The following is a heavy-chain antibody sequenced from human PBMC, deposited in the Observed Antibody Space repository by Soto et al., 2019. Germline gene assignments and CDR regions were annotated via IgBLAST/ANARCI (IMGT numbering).Heavy chain of an antibody. CDR3: ARDCSGGSCYN. CDR2: IWYDGSNK. CDR1: GFTFSSYG. Sequence: PGGSLRLSCAASGFTFSSYGMHWVRQAPGKGLEWVAVIWYDGSNKYYADSVKGRFTISRDNSKNTLYLQMNSLRAEDTAVYYCARDCSGGSCYNWGQGTMVTVSS. V-gene: IGHV3-33*01. J-gene: IGHJ3*02. D-gene: IGHD2-15*01.